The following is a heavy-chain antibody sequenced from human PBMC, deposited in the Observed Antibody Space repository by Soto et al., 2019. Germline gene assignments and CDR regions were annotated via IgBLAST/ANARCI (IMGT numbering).Heavy chain of an antibody. Sequence: PSETLSLTCTVSGGSISSYYWSWIRQPPGKGLEWIGYIYYSGSTNYNPSLKSRVTISVDTSKNQFSLKLSSVTAADTAVYYCARVVVPATNWFDPWGQGTLVTVSS. CDR2: IYYSGST. CDR3: ARVVVPATNWFDP. D-gene: IGHD2-2*01. CDR1: GGSISSYY. J-gene: IGHJ5*02. V-gene: IGHV4-59*08.